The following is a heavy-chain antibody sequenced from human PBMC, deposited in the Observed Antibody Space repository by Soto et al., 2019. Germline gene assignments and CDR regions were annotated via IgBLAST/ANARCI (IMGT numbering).Heavy chain of an antibody. V-gene: IGHV1-8*01. CDR2: MNPNSGNT. Sequence: ASVKVSCKASGYTFTSYDINWVRQATGQGLEWMGWMNPNSGNTGYAQKFQGRVTMTRNTSISTAYMELSSLRSEDTAVYYCARAPGYCISTSCFPGDAFDIWGQGTMVTV. J-gene: IGHJ3*02. D-gene: IGHD2-2*01. CDR1: GYTFTSYD. CDR3: ARAPGYCISTSCFPGDAFDI.